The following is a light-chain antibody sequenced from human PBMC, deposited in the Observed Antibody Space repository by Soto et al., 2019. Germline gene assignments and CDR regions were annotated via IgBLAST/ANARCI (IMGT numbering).Light chain of an antibody. Sequence: EIVLTQSPGTLSLSPGERATLSCRASQSVSSSYLAWYQQKPGQAPRLLIYGASSRATGIPDRFSGSGSGTDLTLTISRLEPEDSAVYYCQQYGSAPWTFGQGTKVQIK. J-gene: IGKJ1*01. CDR1: QSVSSSY. V-gene: IGKV3-20*01. CDR3: QQYGSAPWT. CDR2: GAS.